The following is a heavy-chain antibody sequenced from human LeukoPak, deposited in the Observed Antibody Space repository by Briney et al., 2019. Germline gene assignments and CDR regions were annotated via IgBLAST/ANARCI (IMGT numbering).Heavy chain of an antibody. Sequence: PGGSLRLSCAASGFTFSSYAMHWVRQAPGKGLEWVALIWYDGSNKYYADSVEGRFTISRDNSKNTLYVQMNSLRAEDTAVYYCARGPPYSSGWLRYFGYWGQGTLVTVSS. CDR3: ARGPPYSSGWLRYFGY. CDR1: GFTFSSYA. J-gene: IGHJ4*02. V-gene: IGHV3-30*04. CDR2: IWYDGSNK. D-gene: IGHD6-19*01.